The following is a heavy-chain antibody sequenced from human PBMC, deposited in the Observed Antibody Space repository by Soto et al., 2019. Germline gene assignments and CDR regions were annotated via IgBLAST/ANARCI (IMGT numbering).Heavy chain of an antibody. CDR2: IHHSGGP. CDR1: GDSISSSAW. D-gene: IGHD1-20*01. CDR3: ARDYAGITGTTLV. Sequence: QVQLQESGPGLVKPSGTLSLTCAVSGDSISSSAWWTWVRQPPGKGLEWIGEIHHSGGPNYNPSRKSRVTISIDKPKNQFSLKLSPVTAADTAVYYCARDYAGITGTTLVWGQGLLVPVSS. J-gene: IGHJ4*02. V-gene: IGHV4-4*02.